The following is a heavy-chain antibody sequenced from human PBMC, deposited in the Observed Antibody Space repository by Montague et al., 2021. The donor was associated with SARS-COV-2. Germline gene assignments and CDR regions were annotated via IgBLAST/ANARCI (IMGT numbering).Heavy chain of an antibody. CDR2: ISHSGIT. D-gene: IGHD3-10*01. Sequence: SETLSLTCAVYGGSLSGYYWSWIRQPPGKGLEWIGEISHSGITNYNPSLRSRLTLSVDTSKNQFSLKLTSVSAADTAVYYCARGLRIIMFRGVKREGNAEYWGQGNLVTVS. V-gene: IGHV4-34*01. CDR3: ARGLRIIMFRGVKREGNAEY. CDR1: GGSLSGYY. J-gene: IGHJ4*02.